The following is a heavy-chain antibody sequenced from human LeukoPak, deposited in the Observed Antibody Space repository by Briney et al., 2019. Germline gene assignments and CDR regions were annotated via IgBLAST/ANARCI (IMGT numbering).Heavy chain of an antibody. V-gene: IGHV3-30*18. J-gene: IGHJ3*02. CDR1: GFTFSSYG. CDR2: ISYDGSNK. CDR3: AKNLGEWLLLELNAFDI. D-gene: IGHD3-22*01. Sequence: GGSLRLSCAASGFTFSSYGMHWVRQAPGKGLEWVAVISYDGSNKYYADSVKGRFTISRDNSKNTLYLQMNSLRAEDTAVYYCAKNLGEWLLLELNAFDIWGQGTMVTVSS.